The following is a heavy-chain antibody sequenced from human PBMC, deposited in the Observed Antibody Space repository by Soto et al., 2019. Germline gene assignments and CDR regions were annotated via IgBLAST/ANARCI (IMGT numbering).Heavy chain of an antibody. D-gene: IGHD1-26*01. J-gene: IGHJ4*02. CDR3: ARESPVGASDY. V-gene: IGHV1-69*01. Sequence: QAPGQGLEWMGGIIPIFGTANYAQKFQGRVTITADESTSTAYMELSSLSSEDTAVYYCARESPVGASDYWGQGTLVTVSS. CDR2: IIPIFGTA.